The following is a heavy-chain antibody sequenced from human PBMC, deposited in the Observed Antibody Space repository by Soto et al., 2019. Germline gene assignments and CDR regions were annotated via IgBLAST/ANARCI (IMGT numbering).Heavy chain of an antibody. J-gene: IGHJ6*02. CDR1: GYSFTSYW. V-gene: IGHV5-51*01. D-gene: IGHD3-10*01. CDR3: ARIDTYGSGDLGYYYGMDV. CDR2: IYPGDSDT. Sequence: PGESLKISCKGSGYSFTSYWIGWVRQMPGKGLEWMGIIYPGDSDTRYSPSFQGQVTISADKSISTAYLQWSSLKASDTAMYYCARIDTYGSGDLGYYYGMDVWGQGTTVTVS.